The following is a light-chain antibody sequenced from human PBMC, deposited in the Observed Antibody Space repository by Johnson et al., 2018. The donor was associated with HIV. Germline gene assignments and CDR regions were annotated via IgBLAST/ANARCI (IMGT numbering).Light chain of an antibody. CDR3: GVWDASLSPHYV. Sequence: QSVLTQPPSVSAAPGQKVTISCSGSSSNIGNNYVSWYQQLPGTAPKLIIYDNNKRPSGIPDRFSGSKSGASATLGITGLLTGDEADYYCGVWDASLSPHYVFGTGTTITVL. CDR2: DNN. V-gene: IGLV1-51*01. J-gene: IGLJ1*01. CDR1: SSNIGNNY.